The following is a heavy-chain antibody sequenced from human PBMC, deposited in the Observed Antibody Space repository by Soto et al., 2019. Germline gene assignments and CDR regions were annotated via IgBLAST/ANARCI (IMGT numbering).Heavy chain of an antibody. V-gene: IGHV3-23*01. CDR1: GSTFSSYA. Sequence: GGSLRLSCAASGSTFSSYAMSWVRQAPGKGLEWVSAISGSGGSTYYADSVKGRFTISRDNSKNTLYLQMNSLRAEDTAVYYCAKDGIVVVPAADPFYYFDYWGQGTLVTVSS. CDR3: AKDGIVVVPAADPFYYFDY. CDR2: ISGSGGST. D-gene: IGHD2-2*01. J-gene: IGHJ4*02.